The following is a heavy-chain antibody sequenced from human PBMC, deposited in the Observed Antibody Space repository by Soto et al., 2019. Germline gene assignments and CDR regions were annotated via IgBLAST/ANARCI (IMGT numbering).Heavy chain of an antibody. CDR3: ARSPRSSPYFDY. CDR2: IYPGDHET. CDR1: GYTFSNFW. J-gene: IGHJ4*02. D-gene: IGHD6-13*01. Sequence: PGESRKSSCQCSGYTFSNFWIGWVRQLPGKGLEWMGIIYPGDHETRYSPSFHGKVTISADKSINTAYLQWNSLEASDTAFYVCARSPRSSPYFDYWGQGALVTVSS. V-gene: IGHV5-51*01.